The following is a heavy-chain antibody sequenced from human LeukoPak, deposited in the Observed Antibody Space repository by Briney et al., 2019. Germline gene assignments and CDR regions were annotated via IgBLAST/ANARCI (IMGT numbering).Heavy chain of an antibody. CDR2: IYSRGNT. CDR1: GYSISSGYY. D-gene: IGHD3-10*01. J-gene: IGHJ3*02. Sequence: PSETLSLTCTVSGYSISSGYYWGWIRQPPGNTLEWIGSIYSRGNTYYNPSLKSRVIILIDTAKNHFSLNLSSVTAADTAVYYCARSDGYGLVGIWGQGTMVTVSS. V-gene: IGHV4-38-2*02. CDR3: ARSDGYGLVGI.